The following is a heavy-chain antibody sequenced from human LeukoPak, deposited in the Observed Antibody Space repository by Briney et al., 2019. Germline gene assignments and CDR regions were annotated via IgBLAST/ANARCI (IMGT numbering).Heavy chain of an antibody. J-gene: IGHJ4*02. Sequence: SSETLSLTCTVSGGSIGSYYWTWIRQVPGKGLEWLGYIYAGGKTRSSPSLESRVSISVDTSKSQFSLKLTSVTAADTAAYYCARGVSGFWLSFDLWGQGALVSVSS. CDR2: IYAGGKT. D-gene: IGHD5/OR15-5a*01. V-gene: IGHV4-4*09. CDR1: GGSIGSYY. CDR3: ARGVSGFWLSFDL.